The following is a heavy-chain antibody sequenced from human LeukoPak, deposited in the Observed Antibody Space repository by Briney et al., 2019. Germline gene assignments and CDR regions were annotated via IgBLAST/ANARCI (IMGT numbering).Heavy chain of an antibody. J-gene: IGHJ4*02. CDR2: VNTDGSHT. V-gene: IGHV3-74*01. Sequence: PGGSLRLSCAASGFTFSSYWMHWARQAPGKGLMWVSRVNTDGSHTNYADSVKGRFTISRDNAKNALYLQMNSLRAEDTAIYYCARGDLTFWGFPHWGQGALVTVSS. CDR1: GFTFSSYW. D-gene: IGHD7-27*01. CDR3: ARGDLTFWGFPH.